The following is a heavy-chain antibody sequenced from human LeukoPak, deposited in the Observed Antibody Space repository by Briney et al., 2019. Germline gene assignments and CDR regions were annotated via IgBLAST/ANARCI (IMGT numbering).Heavy chain of an antibody. CDR2: IIPIFGTA. D-gene: IGHD3-22*01. CDR3: ARDPLGSSGYYEGYFDY. Sequence: SVKVSCKASGGTFSSYAISWVRQAPGQGLEWMGGIIPIFGTASYAQKFQGRVTITADESTSTAYMELSSLRSEDTAVYYCARDPLGSSGYYEGYFDYWGQGTLVTVSS. CDR1: GGTFSSYA. V-gene: IGHV1-69*01. J-gene: IGHJ4*02.